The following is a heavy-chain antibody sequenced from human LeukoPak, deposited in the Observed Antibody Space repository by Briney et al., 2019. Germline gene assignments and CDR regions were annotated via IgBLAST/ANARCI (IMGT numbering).Heavy chain of an antibody. CDR2: IRYDGSNK. J-gene: IGHJ4*02. CDR3: AKDQQTYDSSGYLDY. CDR1: GFTFSSYG. V-gene: IGHV3-30*02. D-gene: IGHD3-22*01. Sequence: PGGSLRLSCAASGFTFSSYGMHWVRQAPGKGLEWVAFIRYDGSNKYYADSVKGRFTISRDNSKNTLYLQMNSLRAEDTAVYYCAKDQQTYDSSGYLDYWGREPWSPSPQ.